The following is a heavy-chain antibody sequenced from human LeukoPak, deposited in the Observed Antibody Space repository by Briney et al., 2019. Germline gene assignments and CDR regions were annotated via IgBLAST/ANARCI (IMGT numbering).Heavy chain of an antibody. Sequence: GASVKVSCKASGCTFTGYYMHWVRQAPGQGLEWMGWINPNSGGTNYAQKFQGRVTMTRDTSISTAYMELSRLRSDDTAVYYCARSQSYYDSSGYYLNWFDPWGQGTLVTVSS. V-gene: IGHV1-2*02. J-gene: IGHJ5*02. CDR1: GCTFTGYY. D-gene: IGHD3-22*01. CDR2: INPNSGGT. CDR3: ARSQSYYDSSGYYLNWFDP.